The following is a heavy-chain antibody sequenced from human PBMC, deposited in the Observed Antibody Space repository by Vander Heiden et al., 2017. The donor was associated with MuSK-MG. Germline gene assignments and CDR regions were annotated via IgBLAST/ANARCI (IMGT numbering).Heavy chain of an antibody. J-gene: IGHJ3*02. Sequence: QLQLQESGPGLVKPSETLSLTCIVSGGSISRSSHYWGWIRPPPGKGLEWIGSIYYSGSTYNNPSVESGVTISVDTSKNQFSLKLTSVTAADTAVYYCARQWELIAFDIWGQGTMVTVSS. CDR3: ARQWELIAFDI. CDR1: GGSISRSSHY. V-gene: IGHV4-39*01. CDR2: IYYSGST. D-gene: IGHD1-26*01.